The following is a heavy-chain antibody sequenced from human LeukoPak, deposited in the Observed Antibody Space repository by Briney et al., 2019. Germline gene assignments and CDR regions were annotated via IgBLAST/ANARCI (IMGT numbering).Heavy chain of an antibody. J-gene: IGHJ6*03. CDR1: GGTFSSYA. Sequence: ASVKVSCKASGGTFSSYAISWVRQAPGQGLEWMGGIIPIFGTANYAQKFQGRVTITTDESTSTAYMELSSLRSEDTAVYYCARVIEHCSSTSCYTYYYYMDVWGKGTTVTVSS. D-gene: IGHD2-2*02. CDR2: IIPIFGTA. CDR3: ARVIEHCSSTSCYTYYYYMDV. V-gene: IGHV1-69*05.